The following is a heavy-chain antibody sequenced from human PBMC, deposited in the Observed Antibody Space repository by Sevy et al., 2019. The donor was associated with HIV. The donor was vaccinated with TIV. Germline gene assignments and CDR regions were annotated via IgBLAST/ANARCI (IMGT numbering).Heavy chain of an antibody. Sequence: ASVKVSCKVSGYTLTELSMHWVRQAPGKGLEWMGGFDPEDGETIYAQKFQGRVTRTEDTSTDTAYMELRSLGSEDTAVYYCATDRGYYGSGSYSPSFDYWGQGTLVTVSS. CDR2: FDPEDGET. D-gene: IGHD3-10*01. J-gene: IGHJ4*02. CDR3: ATDRGYYGSGSYSPSFDY. CDR1: GYTLTELS. V-gene: IGHV1-24*01.